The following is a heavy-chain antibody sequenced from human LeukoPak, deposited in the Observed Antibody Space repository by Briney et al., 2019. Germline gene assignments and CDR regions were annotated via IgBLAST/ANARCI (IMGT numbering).Heavy chain of an antibody. Sequence: ASVKVSCKASGYTFTSYYMHWVRQAPGQGLEWMGWISAYNGNTNYAQKLQGRVTMTTDTSTSTAYMELRSLRSDDTAVYYCARNLWPSSPLDYWGQGTLVTVSS. D-gene: IGHD6-6*01. J-gene: IGHJ4*02. CDR3: ARNLWPSSPLDY. V-gene: IGHV1-18*04. CDR1: GYTFTSYY. CDR2: ISAYNGNT.